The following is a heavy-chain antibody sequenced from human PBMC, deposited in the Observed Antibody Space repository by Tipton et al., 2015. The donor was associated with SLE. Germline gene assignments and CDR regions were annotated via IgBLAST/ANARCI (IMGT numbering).Heavy chain of an antibody. CDR2: INQDGSEE. Sequence: SGFTFNNNWMTWVRQAPGKGLEWVAHINQDGSEEFYVDSVRGRFFISRDNGKNSLYLQMNSLNAEDTAIYYCAREYQGRFYVNGAFDIWGQGTMVTVSS. V-gene: IGHV3-7*01. D-gene: IGHD3-10*01. J-gene: IGHJ3*02. CDR1: GFTFNNNW. CDR3: AREYQGRFYVNGAFDI.